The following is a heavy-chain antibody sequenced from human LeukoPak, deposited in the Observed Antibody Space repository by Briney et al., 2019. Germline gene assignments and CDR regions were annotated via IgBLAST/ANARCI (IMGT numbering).Heavy chain of an antibody. CDR1: GGSISSGGYS. CDR2: IYHSGST. CDR3: ARDRITGTTVGAFDI. J-gene: IGHJ3*02. Sequence: SQTLSPTCAVSGGSISSGGYSWSWIRQPPGKGLEWIGYIYHSGSTYYNPSLKSRVTISVDRSKNQFSQKLSSVTAADTAVYYCARDRITGTTVGAFDIWGQGTMVTVSS. D-gene: IGHD1-7*01. V-gene: IGHV4-30-2*01.